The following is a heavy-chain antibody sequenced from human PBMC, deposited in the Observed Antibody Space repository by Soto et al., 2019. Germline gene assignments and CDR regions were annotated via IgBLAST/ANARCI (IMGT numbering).Heavy chain of an antibody. CDR2: ISFDGSNK. CDR3: AREVMDWQYFEY. V-gene: IGHV3-30-3*01. D-gene: IGHD2-21*01. Sequence: QVQLVESGGGVVPPGTSLRLSCAASGFIFSTYAMHWVRQAPGKGLEWVAVISFDGSNKYYADSVKGRCTISRDKSNNTLYLQMNSLRGEDTAVYYCAREVMDWQYFEYWGQGTLVTVSS. J-gene: IGHJ4*02. CDR1: GFIFSTYA.